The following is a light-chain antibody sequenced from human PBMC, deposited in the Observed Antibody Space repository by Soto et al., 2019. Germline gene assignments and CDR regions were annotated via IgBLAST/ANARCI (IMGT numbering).Light chain of an antibody. V-gene: IGLV2-14*01. J-gene: IGLJ2*01. Sequence: QSVLTQPASVSGSPGQSIPISCTGTRSDVGGYNYVSWYHQHPGKAPKLMIYDVSNRPSGVSNRFSGSKSGNTASLTISGLQAEDEADYYGSSYTSSSTLVVCGGGTKRTAL. CDR1: RSDVGGYNY. CDR3: SSYTSSSTLVV. CDR2: DVS.